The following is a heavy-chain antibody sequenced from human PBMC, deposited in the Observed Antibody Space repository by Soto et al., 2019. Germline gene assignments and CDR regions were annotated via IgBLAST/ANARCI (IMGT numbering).Heavy chain of an antibody. Sequence: GSLRLSCAASGFAFNRYAMSWVRQAPGKGLEWVSGITATGDTTYYANSVKGRFTISRDSAQNTLYLQMNSLRAEDTAVYYCARDPLLYDSNWYPNWFGPWGQGTLVTVSS. J-gene: IGHJ5*02. CDR1: GFAFNRYA. D-gene: IGHD6-13*01. CDR3: ARDPLLYDSNWYPNWFGP. V-gene: IGHV3-23*01. CDR2: ITATGDTT.